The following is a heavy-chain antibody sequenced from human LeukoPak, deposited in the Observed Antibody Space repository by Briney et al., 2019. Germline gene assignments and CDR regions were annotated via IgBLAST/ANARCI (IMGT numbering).Heavy chain of an antibody. Sequence: GGSLRLSCAASGFTFSSYWMHWVRHAPGKGLVWVSRINSDGSSTSYADSVKGRFTISRDNAKNTLYLQMNSLRAEDTAVYYCARGTWATLYYYYMDVWGKGTTVTVSS. V-gene: IGHV3-74*01. CDR3: ARGTWATLYYYYMDV. CDR1: GFTFSSYW. D-gene: IGHD5-24*01. CDR2: INSDGSST. J-gene: IGHJ6*03.